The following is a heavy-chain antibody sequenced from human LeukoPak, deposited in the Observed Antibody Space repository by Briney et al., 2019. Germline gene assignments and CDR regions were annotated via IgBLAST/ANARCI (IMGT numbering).Heavy chain of an antibody. Sequence: GGSLRLSCAASGFTFSSYWMHWVRHAPGKGLVWVSRINSDGSSTSYADSVKGRFTISRDNAKNTLYLQMNSLRAEDTAVYYCARGTWATLYYYYMDVWGKGTTVTVSS. V-gene: IGHV3-74*01. CDR3: ARGTWATLYYYYMDV. CDR1: GFTFSSYW. D-gene: IGHD5-24*01. CDR2: INSDGSST. J-gene: IGHJ6*03.